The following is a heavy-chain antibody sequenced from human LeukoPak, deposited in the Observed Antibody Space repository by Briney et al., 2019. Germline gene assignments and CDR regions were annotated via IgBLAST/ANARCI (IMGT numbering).Heavy chain of an antibody. V-gene: IGHV4-39*01. J-gene: IGHJ3*02. CDR1: GGSISSSSYY. CDR2: IYYSGST. Sequence: SETLSLTCTVSGGSISSSSYYWGWIRQPPGKGLEWIGSIYYSGSTYYNPSLKSRVTISVDTSKNQFSLKLSSVTAADTAVYYCAGWLEKWAFDIWGQGTMVTVSS. CDR3: AGWLEKWAFDI. D-gene: IGHD6-19*01.